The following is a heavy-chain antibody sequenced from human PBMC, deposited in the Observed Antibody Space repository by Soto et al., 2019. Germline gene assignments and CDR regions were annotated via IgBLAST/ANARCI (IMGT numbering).Heavy chain of an antibody. Sequence: SVRVSCKASGCTFSSYAISWVRQAPGQGLEWMGGIIPIFGTANYAQKFQGRVTITADESTSTAYMELSSLRSEDTAVYYCARSPAPSYYYDSSGYYVPFEYWGQGTLVTVSS. J-gene: IGHJ4*02. CDR2: IIPIFGTA. CDR3: ARSPAPSYYYDSSGYYVPFEY. D-gene: IGHD3-22*01. CDR1: GCTFSSYA. V-gene: IGHV1-69*13.